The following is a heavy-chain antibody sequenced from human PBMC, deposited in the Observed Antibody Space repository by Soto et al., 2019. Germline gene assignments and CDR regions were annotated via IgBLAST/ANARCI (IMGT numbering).Heavy chain of an antibody. CDR2: TYYRSKWYT. CDR1: GDKVSSTSAG. D-gene: IGHD5-18*01. CDR3: KRDQDTVYDY. Sequence: PSQTLSLTCAISGDKVSSTSAGWGWIRQSPSRGLEWLGRTYYRSKWYTDYEVSVKSRITIDADTSKNQFSLQLNSVTPEDTAVYFRKRDQDTVYDYWGHGTLVPVCS. V-gene: IGHV6-1*01. J-gene: IGHJ4*01.